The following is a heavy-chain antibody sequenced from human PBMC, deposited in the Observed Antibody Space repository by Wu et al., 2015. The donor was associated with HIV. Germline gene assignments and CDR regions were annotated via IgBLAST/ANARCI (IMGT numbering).Heavy chain of an antibody. V-gene: IGHV1-8*01. CDR2: MNPNSGNT. Sequence: QVQLVQSGAEVKKPGASVKVSCKASGYTFTSYDINWVRQATGQGLEWMGWMNPNSGNTGYAQKFQGRVTMTRNTSISTAYMELSSLRSEDTAVYYCARRTHYYDSSGYFPPYGMDVWAKGPRSPSP. CDR3: ARRTHYYDSSGYFPPYGMDV. D-gene: IGHD3-22*01. CDR1: GYTFTSYD. J-gene: IGHJ6*02.